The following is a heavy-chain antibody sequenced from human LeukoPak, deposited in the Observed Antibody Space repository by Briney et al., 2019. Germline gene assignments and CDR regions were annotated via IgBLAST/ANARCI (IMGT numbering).Heavy chain of an antibody. CDR1: GFTFSSYS. D-gene: IGHD3-10*01. J-gene: IGHJ5*02. CDR3: ARGRGGYAGMDWFDP. Sequence: GGSLRLSXAASGFTFSSYSMNWVRQAPGKGLEWVSSISSSSSYIYYADSVKGRFTISRDNAKNSLYLQMNSLRAEDTAVYYCARGRGGYAGMDWFDPWGQGTLDTVSS. CDR2: ISSSSSYI. V-gene: IGHV3-21*01.